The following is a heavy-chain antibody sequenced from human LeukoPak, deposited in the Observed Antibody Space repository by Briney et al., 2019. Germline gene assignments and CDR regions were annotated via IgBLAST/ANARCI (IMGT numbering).Heavy chain of an antibody. V-gene: IGHV3-11*05. Sequence: GGSLRLSCAASGFTFSDYYMSCIRQAPGKGLEWVSYISSSSSYTNYADSVKGRFTISRDNAKNSLYLQMNSLRAEDTAVYYCARGDETYYFDYWGQGTLVTVSS. CDR2: ISSSSSYT. CDR3: ARGDETYYFDY. J-gene: IGHJ4*02. CDR1: GFTFSDYY.